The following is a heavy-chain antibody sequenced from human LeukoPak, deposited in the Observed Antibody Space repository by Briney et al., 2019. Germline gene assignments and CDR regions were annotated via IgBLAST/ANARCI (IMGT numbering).Heavy chain of an antibody. D-gene: IGHD6-13*01. Sequence: VASVKVSCKASGGTFSSYAIIWVRQAPGQGLEWMGRIIPILGIANYAQKFQGRVTITADKSTSTAYMELSSLGSEDTAVYYCARDQIAAAGRVDYWGQGTLVTVSS. CDR1: GGTFSSYA. CDR3: ARDQIAAAGRVDY. J-gene: IGHJ4*02. CDR2: IIPILGIA. V-gene: IGHV1-69*04.